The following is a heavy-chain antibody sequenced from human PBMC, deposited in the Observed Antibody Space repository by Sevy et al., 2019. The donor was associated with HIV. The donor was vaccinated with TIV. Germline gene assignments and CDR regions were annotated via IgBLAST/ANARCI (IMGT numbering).Heavy chain of an antibody. D-gene: IGHD6-13*01. CDR3: TRWKAAQSIFDY. Sequence: GGSLRLSRKASGFTFGDYCMSWVRQAPGKGLEWVAFLKSDVYGGTVDHAASVRGRFVISRDDSKTIAYLQMNDLKTEDTGVYYCTRWKAAQSIFDYWGQGALVTVSS. CDR2: LKSDVYGGTV. J-gene: IGHJ4*02. CDR1: GFTFGDYC. V-gene: IGHV3-49*04.